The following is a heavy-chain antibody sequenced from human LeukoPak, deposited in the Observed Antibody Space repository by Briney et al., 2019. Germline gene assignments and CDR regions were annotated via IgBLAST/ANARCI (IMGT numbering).Heavy chain of an antibody. CDR2: IKQDGSEK. CDR3: ARVIRDIVVVPAAIDFDY. V-gene: IGHV3-7*01. J-gene: IGHJ4*02. D-gene: IGHD2-2*01. Sequence: GGSLSFSCAASGFTFSSYAMSWVRQAPGNGLEWVANIKQDGSEKYYVDSVKGRFTISRDNAKNSLYLQMNSLRAEDTAVYYCARVIRDIVVVPAAIDFDYWGQGTLVTVSS. CDR1: GFTFSSYA.